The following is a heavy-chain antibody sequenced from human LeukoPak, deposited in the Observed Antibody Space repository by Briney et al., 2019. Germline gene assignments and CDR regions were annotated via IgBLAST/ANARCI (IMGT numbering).Heavy chain of an antibody. CDR3: ARSLYSYGDYVGSLYYYYYVDV. V-gene: IGHV3-11*01. D-gene: IGHD4-17*01. CDR2: ISSSGSTI. CDR1: GFTFSDYY. Sequence: GGSLRLSCAASGFTFSDYYMSWIRQAPGKGLEWVSYISSSGSTIYYADSVKGRFTISRDNAKNSLYLQMNSLRAEDTAVYYCARSLYSYGDYVGSLYYYYYVDVWGKGTTVTISS. J-gene: IGHJ6*03.